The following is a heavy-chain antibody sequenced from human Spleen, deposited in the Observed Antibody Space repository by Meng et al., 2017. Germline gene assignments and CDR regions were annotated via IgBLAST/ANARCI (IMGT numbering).Heavy chain of an antibody. CDR1: GGTISTSI. J-gene: IGHJ4*02. Sequence: HVQLVQAGAEVNKPGSSVEVSCKASGGTISTSIINWVRQDPGQGLEWVGGIVPIFGTPDYAQKFQGRVTITADKSTSTAYMELSSLRSEDTAMYYCARDEDISAAGKLFGNYWGQGTLVTVSS. V-gene: IGHV1-69*06. D-gene: IGHD6-25*01. CDR2: IVPIFGTP. CDR3: ARDEDISAAGKLFGNY.